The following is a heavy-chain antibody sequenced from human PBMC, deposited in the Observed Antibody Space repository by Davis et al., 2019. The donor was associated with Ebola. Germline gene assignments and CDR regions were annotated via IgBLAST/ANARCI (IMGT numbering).Heavy chain of an antibody. CDR2: IKQGGSEK. Sequence: GESLKISCAASGFTFNTCWMTWVRQAPGKGLEWVANIKQGGSEKYLVDSVKGRFTISRDNARNSLYLQMNSLRAEDTAVYYCSGLGASSGWYLPWGQGTLVTVSS. CDR1: GFTFNTCW. V-gene: IGHV3-7*01. D-gene: IGHD6-19*01. J-gene: IGHJ5*02. CDR3: SGLGASSGWYLP.